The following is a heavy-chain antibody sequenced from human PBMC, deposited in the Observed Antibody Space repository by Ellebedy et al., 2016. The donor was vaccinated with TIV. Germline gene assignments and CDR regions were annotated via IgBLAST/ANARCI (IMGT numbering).Heavy chain of an antibody. CDR3: ASSEAGTLVY. V-gene: IGHV4-61*01. J-gene: IGHJ4*02. D-gene: IGHD6-13*01. Sequence: SETLSLTXTVSGGSISSSSYYWSWIRQPPGKGLEWIGYIYYSGSTNYNPSLKSRVTISVDTSKNQFSLKLSSVTAADTAVYYCASSEAGTLVYWGQGTLVTVSS. CDR1: GGSISSSSYY. CDR2: IYYSGST.